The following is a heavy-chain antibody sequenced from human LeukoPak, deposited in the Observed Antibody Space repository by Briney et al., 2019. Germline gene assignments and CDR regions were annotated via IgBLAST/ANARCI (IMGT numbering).Heavy chain of an antibody. Sequence: ASVKVSCKVSGYTFTSYYMHWVGQAPGQGPEWMGIINPSGGSTSYAQQFQGRVTMTRDMSTSTVYMELSSLRSEDTAVYYCARDSQYQQANAFDIWGQGTMVTVSS. V-gene: IGHV1-46*01. J-gene: IGHJ3*02. D-gene: IGHD4-11*01. CDR1: GYTFTSYY. CDR3: ARDSQYQQANAFDI. CDR2: INPSGGST.